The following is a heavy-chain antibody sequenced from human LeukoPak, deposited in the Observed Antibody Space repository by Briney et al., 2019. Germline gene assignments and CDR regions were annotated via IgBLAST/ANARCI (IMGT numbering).Heavy chain of an antibody. D-gene: IGHD6-13*01. CDR3: ARMSSSWYGGYFDY. Sequence: PSETLSLTYTVAGGSISSYYWSWIRQPAGKGLEWIGRIYTSGSTNYNPSLKSRVTMSVDTSKNQFSLKLSSVTAADPAVYYCARMSSSWYGGYFDYWGQGTLVTVSS. V-gene: IGHV4-4*07. CDR2: IYTSGST. CDR1: GGSISSYY. J-gene: IGHJ4*02.